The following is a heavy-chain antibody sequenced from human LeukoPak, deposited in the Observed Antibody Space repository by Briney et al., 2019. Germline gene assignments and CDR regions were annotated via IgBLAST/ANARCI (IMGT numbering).Heavy chain of an antibody. CDR2: IKQDGSEK. V-gene: IGHV3-7*03. D-gene: IGHD1-1*01. Sequence: GGSLRLSCAASAFTFSTYSMNWVRQAQGKGREWVANIKQDGSEKYYVDSVKGRFTISRDNAKNSLYLQMNSLRAEDTAVYYGARSRPPMEDYWGQGTLVTVSS. J-gene: IGHJ4*02. CDR1: AFTFSTYS. CDR3: ARSRPPMEDY.